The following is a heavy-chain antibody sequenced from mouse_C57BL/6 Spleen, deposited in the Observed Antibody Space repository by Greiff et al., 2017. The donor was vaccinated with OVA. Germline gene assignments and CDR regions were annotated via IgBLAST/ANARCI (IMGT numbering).Heavy chain of an antibody. D-gene: IGHD1-1*01. CDR1: GYTFTSYG. Sequence: VQLVESGAELARPGASVKLSCKASGYTFTSYGISWVKQRTGQGLEWIGEIYPRSGNTYYNEKFKGKATLTADKSSSTAYMELRSRTSEDSAFYFCARGYYGSSYPYWYFDVWGTGTTVTVSS. V-gene: IGHV1-81*01. CDR3: ARGYYGSSYPYWYFDV. J-gene: IGHJ1*03. CDR2: IYPRSGNT.